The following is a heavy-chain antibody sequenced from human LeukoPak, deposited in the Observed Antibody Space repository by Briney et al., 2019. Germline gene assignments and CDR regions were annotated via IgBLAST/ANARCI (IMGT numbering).Heavy chain of an antibody. D-gene: IGHD5-12*01. V-gene: IGHV3-9*01. CDR2: ISWNSGSI. Sequence: PWGSLRLSCAASGFTFDDYAMHWVRQPPGKGLEWVSGISWNSGSIGYADSVKGRFTISRDNAKNSLYLQMNSLRAEDTALYYCAKDRANVDIVATGEYDYWGQGTLVTVSS. J-gene: IGHJ4*02. CDR1: GFTFDDYA. CDR3: AKDRANVDIVATGEYDY.